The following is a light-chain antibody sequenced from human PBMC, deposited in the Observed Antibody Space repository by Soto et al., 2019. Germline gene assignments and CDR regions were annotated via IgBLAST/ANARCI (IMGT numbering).Light chain of an antibody. V-gene: IGKV3-20*01. CDR1: QTIDTN. Sequence: EIVMTQSPGTLSVSPGERATLSCRASQTIDTNLAWYQQKPGQAPRLLIYDASNRATGIPARFSGSGSGTDFTLTISRLEPGDFAVYYCQQYGSSPITFGQGTRLEIK. J-gene: IGKJ5*01. CDR3: QQYGSSPIT. CDR2: DAS.